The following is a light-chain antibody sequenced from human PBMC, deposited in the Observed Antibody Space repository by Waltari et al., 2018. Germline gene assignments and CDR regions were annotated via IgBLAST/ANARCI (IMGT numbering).Light chain of an antibody. Sequence: EIVLTQSPGTLSLSPGERGTLSCRPSQSVSSNYLAWYQQKPGQAPRLLVYGSSSRATGVPDRFSGSGSGTDFTLTISRLEPEDFAVYYCQQYGTSPTFGPGTKVDVK. CDR2: GSS. J-gene: IGKJ3*01. CDR1: QSVSSNY. V-gene: IGKV3-20*01. CDR3: QQYGTSPT.